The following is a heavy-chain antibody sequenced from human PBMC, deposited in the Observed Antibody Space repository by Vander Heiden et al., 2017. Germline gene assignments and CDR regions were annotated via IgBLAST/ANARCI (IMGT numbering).Heavy chain of an antibody. D-gene: IGHD2-2*01. CDR2: IRSKANSYAT. CDR3: TRPNCSSTSCYYYYGMDV. J-gene: IGHJ6*02. V-gene: IGHV3-73*01. CDR1: GFTFSGSA. Sequence: EVHLVESGGGLVQPGGSLKLSCAASGFTFSGSAMHWVRQASGKGLEWVGRIRSKANSYATAYAASVKGRFTISRDDSKNTAYLQMNSLKTEDTAVYYCTRPNCSSTSCYYYYGMDVWGQGTTVTVSS.